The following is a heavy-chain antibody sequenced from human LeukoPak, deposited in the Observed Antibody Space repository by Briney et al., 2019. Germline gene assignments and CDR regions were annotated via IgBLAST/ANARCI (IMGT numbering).Heavy chain of an antibody. D-gene: IGHD5-24*01. CDR2: ISYSGTT. CDR1: GGSISNYY. CDR3: ARHEVATPMNFDY. V-gene: IGHV4-59*01. J-gene: IGHJ4*02. Sequence: SETLSLTCTVSGGSISNYYWTWIRQPPGKGLEWIGFISYSGTTNYNPSLKSRVTMSVDTSNNQFSLKLSSVTAADTAVYYCARHEVATPMNFDYWGQGTLVTVSS.